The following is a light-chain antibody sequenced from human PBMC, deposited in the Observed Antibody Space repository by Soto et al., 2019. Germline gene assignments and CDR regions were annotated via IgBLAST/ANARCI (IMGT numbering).Light chain of an antibody. CDR3: LQHNSYPRT. CDR2: SAS. Sequence: DIQMTQSPSAMSASVGDRVTITCRASQDIHNHLAWFQQQPGKVPGRLIYSASSLQSGVPSRFSGSGSGTEFTLTISSLQPEDFATYYCLQHNSYPRTFGQGTKVEI. V-gene: IGKV1-17*03. CDR1: QDIHNH. J-gene: IGKJ1*01.